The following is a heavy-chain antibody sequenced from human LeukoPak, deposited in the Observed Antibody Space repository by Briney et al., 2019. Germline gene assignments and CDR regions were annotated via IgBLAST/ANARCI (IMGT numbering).Heavy chain of an antibody. CDR1: GGSIIAGSYY. D-gene: IGHD3-22*01. V-gene: IGHV4-61*01. J-gene: IGHJ3*02. CDR2: IYYSGST. Sequence: PSETLSLTCAVSGGSIIAGSYYWSWIRQPPGKGLEWIGYIYYSGSTNYNPSLKSRVTISVDTSKNQFSLKLSSVTAADTAVYYCARLLHGGPSWLAFGIWGQGTMVTVSS. CDR3: ARLLHGGPSWLAFGI.